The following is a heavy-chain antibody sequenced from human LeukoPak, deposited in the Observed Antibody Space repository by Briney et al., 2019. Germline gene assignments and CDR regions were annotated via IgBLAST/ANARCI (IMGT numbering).Heavy chain of an antibody. J-gene: IGHJ4*02. D-gene: IGHD3-10*01. V-gene: IGHV1-69*06. Sequence: SVKVSCKASGGTFSSCAISWVRQAPGQGLEWMGGIIPIFGTASYAQKFQGRVTITADKSTSTAYMELSSLRSEDTAVYYCARGGFGEFKIWGPVDYWGQGTLVTVSS. CDR3: ARGGFGEFKIWGPVDY. CDR1: GGTFSSCA. CDR2: IIPIFGTA.